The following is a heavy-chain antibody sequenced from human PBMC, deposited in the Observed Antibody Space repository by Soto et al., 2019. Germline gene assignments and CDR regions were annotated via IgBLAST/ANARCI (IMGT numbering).Heavy chain of an antibody. J-gene: IGHJ4*02. CDR1: GGSISSYY. Sequence: PSETLSLTCTVSGGSISSYYWSWIRQPPGKGLEWIGYIYYSGSTNYNPSLKSRVTISVDTSKNQFSLKLSSVTAADTAVYYCARSNRSKYYDFWSGSNLDTGPIDYWGQGTLVTV. CDR3: ARSNRSKYYDFWSGSNLDTGPIDY. CDR2: IYYSGST. V-gene: IGHV4-59*01. D-gene: IGHD3-3*01.